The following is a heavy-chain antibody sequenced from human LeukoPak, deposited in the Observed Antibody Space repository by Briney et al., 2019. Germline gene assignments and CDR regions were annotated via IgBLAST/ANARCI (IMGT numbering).Heavy chain of an antibody. J-gene: IGHJ4*02. D-gene: IGHD5-18*01. V-gene: IGHV4-4*02. CDR3: VRERGYSYGPIDY. CDR2: IYHSGST. Sequence: PSETLSLTCAVSGGSISSSNWWSWVRQPPGKGLEWIGEIYHSGSTNYNPSLKSRVTISVDKSKNQFSLKLSSVTAADKAVYFCVRERGYSYGPIDYWGQGTLVTVSS. CDR1: GGSISSSNW.